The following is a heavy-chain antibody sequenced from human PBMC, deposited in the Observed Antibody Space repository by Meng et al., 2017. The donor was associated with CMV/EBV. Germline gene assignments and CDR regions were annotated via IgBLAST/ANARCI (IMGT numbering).Heavy chain of an antibody. J-gene: IGHJ2*01. CDR1: GFSLRTAEVG. V-gene: IGHV2-5*01. D-gene: IGHD4-23*01. CDR2: IYWNDDK. CDR3: APAIGAGNSAYFDL. Sequence: SGPTLVKPTQTLTLTCTFSGFSLRTAEVGIGWVRQPPGKALEWLALIYWNDDKRYKPSLKSGLTITKDTSRNQVVLTMSNMDVADTATYHCAPAIGAGNSAYFDLWGRGTLVTVSS.